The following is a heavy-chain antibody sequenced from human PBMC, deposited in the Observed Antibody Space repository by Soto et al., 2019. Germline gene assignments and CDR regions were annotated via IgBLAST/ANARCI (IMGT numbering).Heavy chain of an antibody. CDR1: GYTFTGYY. Sequence: ASVKVSCKASGYTFTGYYMHWVRQAPGQGLEWMGWINPNSGGTNYAQKFQGRVTMTRDTSITTAYMELSRLRSDDTAVYYCATSLVRGVITSIDYRRQVTLVTVS. D-gene: IGHD3-10*01. V-gene: IGHV1-2*02. CDR2: INPNSGGT. CDR3: ATSLVRGVITSIDY. J-gene: IGHJ4*02.